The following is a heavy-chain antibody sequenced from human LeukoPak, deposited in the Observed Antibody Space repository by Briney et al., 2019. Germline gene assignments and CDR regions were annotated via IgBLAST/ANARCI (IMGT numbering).Heavy chain of an antibody. V-gene: IGHV3-23*01. CDR3: PIAAAGENWFDP. Sequence: PGGSLRLSCAASGFTFSSYAMSWVRQAPGKGLEWVSAISGSGGSTYYADSVKGRFTISRDNSKNTLYLQRNSLRAEDTAVYYCPIAAAGENWFDPGGQGTRLTVFS. CDR2: ISGSGGST. CDR1: GFTFSSYA. D-gene: IGHD6-25*01. J-gene: IGHJ5*02.